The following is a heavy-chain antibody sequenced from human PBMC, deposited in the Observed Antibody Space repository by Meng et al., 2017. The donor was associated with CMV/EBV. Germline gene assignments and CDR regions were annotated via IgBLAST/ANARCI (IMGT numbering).Heavy chain of an antibody. J-gene: IGHJ6*02. CDR2: ISAYNGNT. Sequence: ASVKVSCKASGYTFTSYGISWVRQAPGQGLEWMGWISAYNGNTNYAQKLQGRVTMTTDTSTSTAYMELRSLRSDDTAVYYCARMVLRFLEWLPTASVVSGMDVWGQGTTVTVS. CDR3: ARMVLRFLEWLPTASVVSGMDV. V-gene: IGHV1-18*01. D-gene: IGHD3-3*01. CDR1: GYTFTSYG.